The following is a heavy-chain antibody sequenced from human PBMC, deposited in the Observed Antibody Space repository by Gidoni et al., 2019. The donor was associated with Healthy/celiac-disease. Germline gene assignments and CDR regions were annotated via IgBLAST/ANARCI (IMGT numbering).Heavy chain of an antibody. Sequence: EVQLLASGGGLVQPGGSLALPFSAFGCPFSRYAMSWVRQAPGKGLERVSAISGSGGSTYYADSVKGRFTISRDNSKNTLYLQMNSLRAEDTAVYYCAKAHDRSGWYNSGAFDIWGQGTMVTVSS. V-gene: IGHV3-23*01. J-gene: IGHJ3*02. CDR3: AKAHDRSGWYNSGAFDI. CDR2: ISGSGGST. D-gene: IGHD6-19*01. CDR1: GCPFSRYA.